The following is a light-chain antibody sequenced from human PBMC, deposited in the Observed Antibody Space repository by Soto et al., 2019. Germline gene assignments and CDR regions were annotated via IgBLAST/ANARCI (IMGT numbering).Light chain of an antibody. J-gene: IGKJ2*01. CDR3: KHYNTWPG. CDR1: QNIRTN. CDR2: GAS. Sequence: EIVMTQSPATLSVSPGERATLSCRASQNIRTNLAWYQQQPGQAPRLLIYGASTRATGIPARFSGSGSGTEFTLTINSLQSEDFAVYYCKHYNTWPGFGQGTKLEIK. V-gene: IGKV3-15*01.